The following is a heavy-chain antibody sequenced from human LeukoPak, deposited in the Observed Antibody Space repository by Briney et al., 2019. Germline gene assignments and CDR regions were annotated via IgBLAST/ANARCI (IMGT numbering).Heavy chain of an antibody. CDR3: ARDEGGYFDY. Sequence: GGSLRLSCAASGFTFSSYWMHWVRQAPGKGLVWFSRINSDGSSTSYADSVKGRFTISRDNAKNTLYLQMNSLRAEDTAVYYCARDEGGYFDYWGQGTLVTVSS. J-gene: IGHJ4*02. V-gene: IGHV3-74*01. CDR1: GFTFSSYW. CDR2: INSDGSST. D-gene: IGHD3-16*01.